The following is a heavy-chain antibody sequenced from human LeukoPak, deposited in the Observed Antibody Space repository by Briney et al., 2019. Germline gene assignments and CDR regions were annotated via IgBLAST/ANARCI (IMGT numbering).Heavy chain of an antibody. CDR2: IYPGDSDT. J-gene: IGHJ6*03. Sequence: EESLKISCKGSGYSFTSYWIGWVRQMPGKRLEWMGIIYPGDSDTRYSPSFQGQVTISADKSISTAYLQWSSLKASDTAMYYCARQRVSDTVYYYYMDVWGKGTTVTVSS. D-gene: IGHD4-11*01. CDR1: GYSFTSYW. CDR3: ARQRVSDTVYYYYMDV. V-gene: IGHV5-51*01.